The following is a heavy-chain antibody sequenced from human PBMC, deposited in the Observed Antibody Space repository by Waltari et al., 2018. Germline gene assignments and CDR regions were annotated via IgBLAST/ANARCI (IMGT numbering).Heavy chain of an antibody. CDR2: IWYDGSNK. J-gene: IGHJ6*02. V-gene: IGHV3-33*01. D-gene: IGHD3-3*01. CDR3: ARGHDFWSGYQADYGMDV. CDR1: GFTFSSYG. Sequence: QVQLVESGGGVVQPGRSLRLSCAASGFTFSSYGMHWVRQAPGKGLEWVAVIWYDGSNKYYADSVKGRFTISRDNSKNTLYLQMNSLRAEDTAVYYCARGHDFWSGYQADYGMDVWGQGTTVTVSS.